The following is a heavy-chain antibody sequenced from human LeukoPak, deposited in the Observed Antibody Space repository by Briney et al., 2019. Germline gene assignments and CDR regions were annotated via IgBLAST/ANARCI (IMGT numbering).Heavy chain of an antibody. D-gene: IGHD3-10*01. CDR2: IYTSGST. Sequence: SETLSLTCTVSGGSISSYYWSWIRQPAGKGLEWIGRIYTSGSTNYNPSLKSRVTMSVDTSKNQFSLKLSSVTAADTAVYYCARDRTHYGSGSCYNFYYFDYWGQGTLVTVSS. J-gene: IGHJ4*02. V-gene: IGHV4-4*07. CDR1: GGSISSYY. CDR3: ARDRTHYGSGSCYNFYYFDY.